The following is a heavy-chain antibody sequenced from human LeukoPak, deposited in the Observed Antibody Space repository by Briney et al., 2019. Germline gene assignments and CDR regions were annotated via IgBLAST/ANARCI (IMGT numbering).Heavy chain of an antibody. CDR2: IWYDGSNK. Sequence: GGPLRLSCAASGFTFSSNGMHGVAQAQGRGGEGGAVIWYDGSNKYYADSVKGRFTISRDNSKNTLYLQMNSLRAEDTAVYYCAREGLLWFGELSGFDYWGQGTLVTVSS. CDR3: AREGLLWFGELSGFDY. J-gene: IGHJ4*02. V-gene: IGHV3-33*01. D-gene: IGHD3-10*01. CDR1: GFTFSSNG.